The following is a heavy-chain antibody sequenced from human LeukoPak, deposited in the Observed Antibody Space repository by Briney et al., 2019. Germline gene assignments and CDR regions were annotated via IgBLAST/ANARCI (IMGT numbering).Heavy chain of an antibody. D-gene: IGHD6-19*01. Sequence: PSETLSLTCTVSGGSISSYYWSWIRQPPGKGLEWIGYISYSGSTNYNPSLKSRVTISLDTSKNQFSLKLSSVTAADTAVYYCARHRKSSGWTFDYWGQGTLVTVSS. V-gene: IGHV4-59*08. J-gene: IGHJ4*02. CDR1: GGSISSYY. CDR2: ISYSGST. CDR3: ARHRKSSGWTFDY.